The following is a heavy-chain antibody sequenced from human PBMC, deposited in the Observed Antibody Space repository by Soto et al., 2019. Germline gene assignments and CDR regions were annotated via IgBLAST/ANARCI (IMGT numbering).Heavy chain of an antibody. CDR1: GYTFTSYD. CDR2: MNPYSGNT. CDR3: ATNYYDSSGYPMYAFDI. J-gene: IGHJ3*02. D-gene: IGHD3-22*01. V-gene: IGHV1-8*01. Sequence: ASVKVSCKASGYTFTSYDINWVRQATGQGLEWMGWMNPYSGNTGYAQKFQGRVTMTRNTSISTAYMELSSLRSEDTAVYYCATNYYDSSGYPMYAFDIWGQGTMGTVSS.